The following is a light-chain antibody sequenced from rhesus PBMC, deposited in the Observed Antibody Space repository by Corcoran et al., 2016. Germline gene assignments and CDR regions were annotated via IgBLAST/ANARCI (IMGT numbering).Light chain of an antibody. CDR1: QGIGSL. Sequence: DIQMTQSPSPLSASAGDPVTITCRASQGIGSLLAWYQQNPGKDPNFLIYKASKLQSGVPSRFRGSGSGTDFTLTISRLQSEDFAMYFFQQYSNRPYTFGPGTTVKIK. J-gene: IGKJ2*01. V-gene: IGKV1-22*01. CDR2: KAS. CDR3: QQYSNRPYT.